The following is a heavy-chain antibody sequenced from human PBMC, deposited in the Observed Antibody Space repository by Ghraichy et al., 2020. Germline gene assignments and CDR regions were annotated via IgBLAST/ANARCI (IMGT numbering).Heavy chain of an antibody. D-gene: IGHD6-6*01. CDR2: INPGDSNI. J-gene: IGHJ6*02. CDR1: GYSFISYW. Sequence: GESLNISCKGSGYSFISYWIGWVRQMPGKGLEWMGIINPGDSNIRYSPSFQGQVTISVDKSISTAYLQWSSLKASDTAMYYCARQRVCSSSIYYDMDVWGQGTTVTVSS. V-gene: IGHV5-51*01. CDR3: ARQRVCSSSIYYDMDV.